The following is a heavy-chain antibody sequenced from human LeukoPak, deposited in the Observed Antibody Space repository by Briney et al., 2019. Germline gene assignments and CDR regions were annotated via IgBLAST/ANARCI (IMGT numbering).Heavy chain of an antibody. Sequence: SVTVSCTASGGTFSSYTISWVRQAPGQGLEWLGRIIAIHGIANYAQKFKGRVTITADKSTSIAYMELSSLRSDDTAVYYCARGKGYGDYYNYFDYWGQGTLVSVSS. CDR3: ARGKGYGDYYNYFDY. D-gene: IGHD4-17*01. CDR2: IIAIHGIA. J-gene: IGHJ4*02. V-gene: IGHV1-69*02. CDR1: GGTFSSYT.